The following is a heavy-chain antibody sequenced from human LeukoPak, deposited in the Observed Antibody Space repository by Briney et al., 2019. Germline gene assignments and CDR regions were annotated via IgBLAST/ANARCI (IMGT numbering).Heavy chain of an antibody. D-gene: IGHD4/OR15-4a*01. V-gene: IGHV4-39*07. Sequence: SETLSLTCTVSGGSISSSSYYWGWIRQPPGKGLEWIGSIYFSGSTYYNPSLKSRVTISVDTAKTQFSLRLTSVTAADTAVYYCARLYGEGDYWGQGTLVTVSS. CDR1: GGSISSSSYY. CDR3: ARLYGEGDY. J-gene: IGHJ4*02. CDR2: IYFSGST.